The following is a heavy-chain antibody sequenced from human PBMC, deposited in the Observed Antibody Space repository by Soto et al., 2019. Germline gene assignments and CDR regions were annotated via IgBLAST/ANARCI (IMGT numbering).Heavy chain of an antibody. D-gene: IGHD2-2*01. CDR1: GDSFSSNGLA. V-gene: IGHV6-1*01. CDR3: ARGKYYGFDV. J-gene: IGHJ3*01. Sequence: SQTLSLTRGISGDSFSSNGLAWNWIRQSPSGVLEWVGRTYYRPKWCNVYAVSVNSRITGNPDTSKNQFSLQLSTVTPEDTAVYDCARGKYYGFDVWGRGTMGTVSS. CDR2: TYYRPKWCN.